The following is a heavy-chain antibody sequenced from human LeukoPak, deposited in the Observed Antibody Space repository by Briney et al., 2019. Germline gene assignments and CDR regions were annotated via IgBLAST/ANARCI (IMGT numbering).Heavy chain of an antibody. V-gene: IGHV3-49*04. CDR1: GFTFGDYA. CDR2: IRSEIYGGTP. J-gene: IGHJ4*02. Sequence: GGSLRLSCTASGFTFGDYAMTWVRQAPGKGLEWVGFIRSEIYGGTPEYAASVKGRFTISRDDSKGIAYLQMNSLKTEDTALYYCTRDQTPYYWGQGTLVTVSS. CDR3: TRDQTPYY.